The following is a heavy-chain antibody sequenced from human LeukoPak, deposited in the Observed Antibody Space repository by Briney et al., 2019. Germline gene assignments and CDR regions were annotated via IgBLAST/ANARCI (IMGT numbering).Heavy chain of an antibody. Sequence: GGSLRLSCAASGFTVSSNYMSWVRQAPGKGLEWVSVIYSGGSTYYADSVKGRFTISRDNSKNTLYLQMNSLRAEDTAVYYCARGERAHGSGSYVGWGQGTLVTVSS. CDR1: GFTVSSNY. CDR2: IYSGGST. CDR3: ARGERAHGSGSYVG. V-gene: IGHV3-66*01. J-gene: IGHJ4*02. D-gene: IGHD3-10*01.